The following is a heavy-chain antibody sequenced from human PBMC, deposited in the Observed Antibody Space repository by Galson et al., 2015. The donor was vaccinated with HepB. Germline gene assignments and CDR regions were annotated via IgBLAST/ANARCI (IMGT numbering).Heavy chain of an antibody. J-gene: IGHJ6*03. CDR2: TYYRTKWYN. CDR3: AQSSPGHISTAIYYYYMDV. CDR1: GDSVSSNSAA. Sequence: CAISGDSVSSNSAAWNWIRQSPSRGLELLGRTYYRTKWYNDYAVSVKGLITINPDTSKNQFSLQLNSVTPEDTAVYYCAQSSPGHISTAIYYYYMDVWGKGTTVTVSS. V-gene: IGHV6-1*01. D-gene: IGHD6-13*01.